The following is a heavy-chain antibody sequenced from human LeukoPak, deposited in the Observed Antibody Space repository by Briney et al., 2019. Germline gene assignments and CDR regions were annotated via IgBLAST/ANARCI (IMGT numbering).Heavy chain of an antibody. Sequence: GGSLRLSCAASGFTFNNYAMSWVRQAPGKGLEWVSVIDDRGVTTKYAHSAKGRFNISRDNSKNTLYLKMNSLRAADTAVYYCAKGVRVNSGPYCFDCWGQGSQVNVSS. CDR1: GFTFNNYA. J-gene: IGHJ4*02. V-gene: IGHV3-23*01. CDR2: IDDRGVTT. D-gene: IGHD3-10*01. CDR3: AKGVRVNSGPYCFDC.